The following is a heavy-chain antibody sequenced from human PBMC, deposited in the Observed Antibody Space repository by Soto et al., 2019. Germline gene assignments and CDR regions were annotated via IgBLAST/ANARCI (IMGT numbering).Heavy chain of an antibody. J-gene: IGHJ4*02. CDR1: GFTFSNYW. D-gene: IGHD6-6*01. CDR2: IKQDGIEK. CDR3: ARVASIAAFY. V-gene: IGHV3-7*05. Sequence: EVQLVESGGGLVQPVGSLRLSCIASGFTFSNYWMSWVRQAPGKGLEWVANIKQDGIEKYYVDSVKGRFTISRDNAKNSLYLQMNSLRAEDTAVYYCARVASIAAFYWGQGTLVIVSS.